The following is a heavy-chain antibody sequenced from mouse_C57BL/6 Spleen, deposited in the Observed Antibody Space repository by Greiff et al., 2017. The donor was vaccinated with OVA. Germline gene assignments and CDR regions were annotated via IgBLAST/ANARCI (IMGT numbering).Heavy chain of an antibody. Sequence: VQLQQSGPGLVKPSQSLSLTCSVTGYSITSGYYWNWIRQFPGNKLEWMGYISYDGSNNYNPSLKNRISITRDTSKNQFFLKLNSVTTEDTATYYGAMDYGSPFAYWGQGTLVTVSA. J-gene: IGHJ3*01. D-gene: IGHD1-1*01. V-gene: IGHV3-6*01. CDR2: ISYDGSN. CDR1: GYSITSGYY. CDR3: AMDYGSPFAY.